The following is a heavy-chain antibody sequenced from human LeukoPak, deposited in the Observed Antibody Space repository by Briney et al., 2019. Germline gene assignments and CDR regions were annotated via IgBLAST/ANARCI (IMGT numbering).Heavy chain of an antibody. CDR2: IYYSGST. CDR3: ARDPHIAVAGIWDY. J-gene: IGHJ4*02. Sequence: PSETLSLTCTVSGGSISSSSYYWGWIRQPPGKGLEWIGSIYYSGSTYYNPSLKSRVTISVDTSKNQFSLKLSSVTAADTAVYYCARDPHIAVAGIWDYWGQGTLVTVSS. D-gene: IGHD6-19*01. CDR1: GGSISSSSYY. V-gene: IGHV4-39*07.